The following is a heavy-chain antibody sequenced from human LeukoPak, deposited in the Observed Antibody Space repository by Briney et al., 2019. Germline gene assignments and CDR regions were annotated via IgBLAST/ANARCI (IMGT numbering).Heavy chain of an antibody. CDR1: GGSFSGYY. CDR2: INHSGST. V-gene: IGHV4-34*01. Sequence: SETPSLTCAVYGGSFSGYYWSWIRQPPGKGLEWIGEINHSGSTNYNPSLKSRVTISVDTSKNQFSLKLSSVTAADTAVYYCARVDNYYDSSGYYPRWGQGTLVTVSS. J-gene: IGHJ4*02. D-gene: IGHD3-22*01. CDR3: ARVDNYYDSSGYYPR.